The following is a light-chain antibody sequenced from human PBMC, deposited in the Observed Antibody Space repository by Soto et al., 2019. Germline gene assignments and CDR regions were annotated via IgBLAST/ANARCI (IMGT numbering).Light chain of an antibody. CDR3: QQRSNWPPIT. CDR2: DAS. V-gene: IGKV3-11*01. J-gene: IGKJ5*01. Sequence: EIVLTQSPATLSLSPGDRATLSCRASQSVGSYLAWYQQKPGQAPRLLIYDASNRATGIPARFSGSGSGTDFTLIISSLEAEDFAVYYCQQRSNWPPITFGQGTRLEIK. CDR1: QSVGSY.